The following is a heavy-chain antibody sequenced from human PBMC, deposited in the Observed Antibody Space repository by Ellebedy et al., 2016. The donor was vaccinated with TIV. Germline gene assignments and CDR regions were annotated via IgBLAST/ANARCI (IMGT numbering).Heavy chain of an antibody. D-gene: IGHD3-10*01. J-gene: IGHJ1*01. V-gene: IGHV3-21*01. CDR1: GFTFSDYA. CDR3: ARDLYYGSGKIASS. Sequence: GESLKISCAASGFTFSDYAMNWVRQAPGKGLEWVSSISTYSSHIFQAESVKGRFTISRDDAQNSLYLQMNSLTAEDTAFYYCARDLYYGSGKIASSWGQGTLVTVSS. CDR2: ISTYSSHI.